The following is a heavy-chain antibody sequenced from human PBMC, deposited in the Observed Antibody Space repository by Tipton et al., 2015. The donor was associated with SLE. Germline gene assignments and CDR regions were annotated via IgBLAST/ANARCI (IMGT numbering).Heavy chain of an antibody. CDR2: ISGSGGST. V-gene: IGHV3-23*01. Sequence: SLRLSCVASGFTFSSYAMSWVRQAPGKGLEWVSAISGSGGSTYYADSVKGRFTISRDNSNLYLQMNSLGAEDTAVYYCAGRGYSSSWSSFDVWGRGTLVTVSS. CDR3: AGRGYSSSWSSFDV. D-gene: IGHD6-13*01. CDR1: GFTFSSYA. J-gene: IGHJ2*01.